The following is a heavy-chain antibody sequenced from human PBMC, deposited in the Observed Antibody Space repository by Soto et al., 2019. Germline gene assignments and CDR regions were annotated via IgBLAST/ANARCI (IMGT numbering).Heavy chain of an antibody. V-gene: IGHV4-30-4*01. CDR3: ASYCSGGGCYEFDGFDF. CDR2: IYYSGTT. Sequence: QVQLQESGPGLVKPSQTLSLTCTVSGGSISNGDYYWSWIRQPPGEGLEWIGYIYYSGTTYYNPSLKSRVTISVDTSNNQFSLKLSSVTAADTAVYYCASYCSGGGCYEFDGFDFWGQGSMVTVSS. D-gene: IGHD2-15*01. CDR1: GGSISNGDYY. J-gene: IGHJ3*01.